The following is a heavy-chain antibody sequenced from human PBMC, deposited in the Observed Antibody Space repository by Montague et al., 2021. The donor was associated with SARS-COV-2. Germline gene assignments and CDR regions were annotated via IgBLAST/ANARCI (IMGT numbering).Heavy chain of an antibody. D-gene: IGHD3-10*01. Sequence: SETLSLTCTVSGGSISSYYWSWIRQPAGKGLEWIGRIHTSGTTNYNPSLKSRVTMSVDTSKNQFSLKLSSVTAADTAVYYCAGGSGIINFYNSGMDVWGQGTTATVSS. CDR1: GGSISSYY. CDR2: IHTSGTT. V-gene: IGHV4-4*07. CDR3: AGGSGIINFYNSGMDV. J-gene: IGHJ6*02.